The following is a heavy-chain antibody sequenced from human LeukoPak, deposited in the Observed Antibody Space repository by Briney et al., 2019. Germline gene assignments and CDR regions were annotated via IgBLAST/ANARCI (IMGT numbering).Heavy chain of an antibody. CDR1: GFTFSSYS. CDR2: ISSSSSYI. V-gene: IGHV3-21*01. CDR3: ARLSNSGLNYDFWSGYQNYYYYMDV. J-gene: IGHJ6*03. D-gene: IGHD3-3*01. Sequence: GGSLRLSCAASGFTFSSYSMNWVRQAPGKGLEWVSSISSSSSYIYYADSVKGRFTISRDNAKNSLYLQMNSLRAEDTAVYYCARLSNSGLNYDFWSGYQNYYYYMDVWGKGTTVTVSS.